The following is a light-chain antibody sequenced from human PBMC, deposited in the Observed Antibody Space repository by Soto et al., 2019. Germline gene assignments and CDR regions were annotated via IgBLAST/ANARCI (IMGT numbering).Light chain of an antibody. CDR1: QSVSSSY. CDR3: QHYGSSSWT. V-gene: IGKV3-20*01. J-gene: IGKJ1*01. CDR2: GAS. Sequence: EIVLTQSPGTLSFSPGERATLSCRASQSVSSSYLAWYQQKPGQAPRLLIYGASSRATGIPDRFSGSGSGTDLTLTISRLEPEDFAVYYCQHYGSSSWTFGQGTKVDIK.